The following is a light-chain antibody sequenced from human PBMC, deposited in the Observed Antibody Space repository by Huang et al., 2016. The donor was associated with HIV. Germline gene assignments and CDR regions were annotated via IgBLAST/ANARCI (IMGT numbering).Light chain of an antibody. CDR2: GAS. Sequence: EIVMTQSPATLSVSPGERATLSCRASQNSRNNVAWYQQKRGQPPRLLIYGASTRAAGIPARFSGSGSGTEFTLILTSLQSEDFAVYYCQHYHDWPPLAFGGGTKVEIK. V-gene: IGKV3-15*01. J-gene: IGKJ4*01. CDR3: QHYHDWPPLA. CDR1: QNSRNN.